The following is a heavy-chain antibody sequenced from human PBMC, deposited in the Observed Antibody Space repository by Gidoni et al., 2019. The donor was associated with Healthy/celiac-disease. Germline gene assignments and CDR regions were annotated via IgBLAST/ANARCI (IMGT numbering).Heavy chain of an antibody. V-gene: IGHV5-51*03. CDR2: IYPGDSDT. J-gene: IGHJ4*02. D-gene: IGHD3-22*01. Sequence: EVQLVQSGAEVKKPGESLQISWTVAGYSFTRYWIGWVGQMPGKVLGWMGFIYPGDSDTRYSPSFQGQVTISADKSISTAYLQWSSLKASDTAMYYCARRAGDSSGRFDYWGQGTLVTVSS. CDR1: GYSFTRYW. CDR3: ARRAGDSSGRFDY.